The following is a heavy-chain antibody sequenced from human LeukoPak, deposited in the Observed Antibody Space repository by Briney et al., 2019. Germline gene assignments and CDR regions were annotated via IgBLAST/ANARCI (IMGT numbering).Heavy chain of an antibody. V-gene: IGHV4-59*10. CDR1: GGSISSYY. CDR3: ARYRPRTDPFDY. J-gene: IGHJ4*02. CDR2: ICTSGST. D-gene: IGHD1-14*01. Sequence: SETLSLTCTVSGGSISSYYWSWIRQPAGKGLEWIGRICTSGSTNYSPPLKGRVPMSVDTSKNQFSLKLSSVPAADPAVYYCARYRPRTDPFDYWGQGTLVTVSS.